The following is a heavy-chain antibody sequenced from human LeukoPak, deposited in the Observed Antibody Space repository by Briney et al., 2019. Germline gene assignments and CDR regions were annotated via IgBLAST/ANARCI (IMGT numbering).Heavy chain of an antibody. V-gene: IGHV3-7*01. CDR2: IKQDGSEK. D-gene: IGHD2-2*01. CDR1: GFTFSSYW. Sequence: GGSLRLSCAASGFTFSSYWMSWVRQAPGKGLEWVANIKQDGSEKYYVDSVKGRFTISRDNAKNSLYLQMNSLRAEDTAVYYCARSYCSSTSCYPTKPFDYWGQGTLVTVSS. CDR3: ARSYCSSTSCYPTKPFDY. J-gene: IGHJ4*02.